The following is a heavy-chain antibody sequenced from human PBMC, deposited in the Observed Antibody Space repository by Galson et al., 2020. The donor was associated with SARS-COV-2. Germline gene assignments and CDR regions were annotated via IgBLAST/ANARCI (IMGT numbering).Heavy chain of an antibody. CDR1: GGSISSGGYY. D-gene: IGHD6-13*01. J-gene: IGHJ4*02. Sequence: ASETLSLTCTVSGGSISSGGYYWSWIRQHPGKGLEWIGYIYYSGSTYYNPSLKSRVTISVDTSKNQFSLKLSSVTAADTAVYYCARDLYSSSCLDYWGQGTLVTVSS. V-gene: IGHV4-31*03. CDR3: ARDLYSSSCLDY. CDR2: IYYSGST.